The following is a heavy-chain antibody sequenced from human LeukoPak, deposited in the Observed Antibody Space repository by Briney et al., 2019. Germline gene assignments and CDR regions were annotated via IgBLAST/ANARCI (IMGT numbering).Heavy chain of an antibody. V-gene: IGHV3-21*01. J-gene: IGHJ6*02. CDR3: ARDSSGWYTYYYYGMDV. CDR1: GFTLSSYS. D-gene: IGHD6-19*01. Sequence: GGSLRLSCAASGFTLSSYSMNWVRQAPGKGLEWVSSISSSSSYIYYADSVKGRFTISRDNAKNSLYLQMNSLRAEDTAVYYCARDSSGWYTYYYYGMDVWGQGTTVTVSS. CDR2: ISSSSSYI.